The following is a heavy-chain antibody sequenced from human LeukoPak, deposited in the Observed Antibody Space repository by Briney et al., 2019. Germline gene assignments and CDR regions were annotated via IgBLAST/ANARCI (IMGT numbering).Heavy chain of an antibody. CDR3: AKDHRGYCSSTSCYEESWFDP. D-gene: IGHD2-2*01. V-gene: IGHV3-53*01. CDR1: GFTVSSIH. CDR2: TYTGGNS. J-gene: IGHJ5*02. Sequence: PGGSLRLSCAASGFTVSSIHMVWVRQAPGKGLEWVSVTYTGGNSYYADSVKGRFIISRDISKNTLYLQMNSLRAEDSALYYCAKDHRGYCSSTSCYEESWFDPWGQGTLVTVSS.